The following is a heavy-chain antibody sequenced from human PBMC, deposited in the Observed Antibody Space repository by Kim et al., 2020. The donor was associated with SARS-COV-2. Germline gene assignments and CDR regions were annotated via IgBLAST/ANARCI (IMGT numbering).Heavy chain of an antibody. CDR1: GYTFTSYA. CDR3: ARQLYSGYDDYYYYGMDV. J-gene: IGHJ6*02. CDR2: INTNTGNP. D-gene: IGHD5-12*01. V-gene: IGHV7-4-1*02. Sequence: ASVKVSCKASGYTFTSYAMNWVRQAPGQGLEWMGWINTNTGNPTYAQGFTGRFVFSLDTSVSTAYLQISSLKAEDTAVYYCARQLYSGYDDYYYYGMDVWGQGTTVTVSS.